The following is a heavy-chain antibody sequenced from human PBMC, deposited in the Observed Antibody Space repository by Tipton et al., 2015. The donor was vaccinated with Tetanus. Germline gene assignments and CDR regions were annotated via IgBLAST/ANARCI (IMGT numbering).Heavy chain of an antibody. D-gene: IGHD1-1*01. Sequence: QSGPEVKKPGASVEVSCKASGYTFTSYYMHWVRQAPGQGLEWMGIINPSGGSTSYAQKFQGRVTISFGTSKNQFSLNLESVTAADTAVYYCARANNDIPKKGPFDSWGQGTLVIVSS. CDR2: INPSGGST. CDR3: ARANNDIPKKGPFDS. CDR1: GYTFTSYY. V-gene: IGHV1-46*01. J-gene: IGHJ4*02.